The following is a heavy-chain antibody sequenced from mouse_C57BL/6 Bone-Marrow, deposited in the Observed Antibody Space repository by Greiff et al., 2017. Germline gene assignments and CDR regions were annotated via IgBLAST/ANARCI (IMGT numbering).Heavy chain of an antibody. CDR2: FYPGSGSI. CDR3: ARHGFLYYSNYEREMDY. V-gene: IGHV1-62-2*01. CDR1: GYTFTEYT. J-gene: IGHJ4*01. D-gene: IGHD2-5*01. Sequence: QVQLQQPGAELVKPGASVKLSCKASGYTFTEYTIHWVKQRSGQGLEWIGWFYPGSGSIKYNEKFKDKATLTADKSSSTVYMELSRLTSEDSAVYFCARHGFLYYSNYEREMDYWGQGTSVTVSS.